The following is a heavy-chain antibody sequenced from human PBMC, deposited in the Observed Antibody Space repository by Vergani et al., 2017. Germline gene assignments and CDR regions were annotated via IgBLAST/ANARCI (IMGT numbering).Heavy chain of an antibody. CDR3: ARVFRAYYYYMDV. J-gene: IGHJ6*03. CDR2: IWYDGSKE. V-gene: IGHV3-33*01. CDR1: GFTLSSHA. Sequence: QVQLEESGGGVVQPGRSLRLSCAGSGFTLSSHAMHWVRQAPGKGLEWVAFIWYDGSKEYYADSVKGRFTISRDNAKNSLYLQMNSLRAEDTAVYYCARVFRAYYYYMDVWGKGTTVTVSS.